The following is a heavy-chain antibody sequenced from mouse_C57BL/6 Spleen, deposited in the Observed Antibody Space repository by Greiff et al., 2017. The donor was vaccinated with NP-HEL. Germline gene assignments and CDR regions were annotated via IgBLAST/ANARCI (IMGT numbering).Heavy chain of an antibody. D-gene: IGHD2-4*01. CDR3: ARQYDSFYAMDY. CDR1: GFTFSDYY. CDR2: ISNGGGST. Sequence: EVKLMESGGGLVQPGGSLKLSCAASGFTFSDYYMYWVRQTPEKRLEWVAYISNGGGSTYYPDTVKSRFTISRDNAKNTLYLQMSRLKSEDTAMYYCARQYDSFYAMDYWGQGTSVTVSS. V-gene: IGHV5-12*01. J-gene: IGHJ4*01.